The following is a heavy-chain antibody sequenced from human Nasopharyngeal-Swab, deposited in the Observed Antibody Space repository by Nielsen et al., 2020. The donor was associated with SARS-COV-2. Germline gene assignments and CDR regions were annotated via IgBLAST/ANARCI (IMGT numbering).Heavy chain of an antibody. CDR2: TYYRSEWYN. J-gene: IGHJ5*02. Sequence: SQTLSLTCAISGDSVSNDRVAWNWIRQSPSRGLEWLGRTYYRSEWYNDYAVSVKSRITIKPDPSTNQFSLQLSSVTATDTAIYYCARGSRRNCDDTSCHTVWFDPWGQGTLVTVSS. CDR3: ARGSRRNCDDTSCHTVWFDP. CDR1: GDSVSNDRVA. V-gene: IGHV6-1*01. D-gene: IGHD2-2*02.